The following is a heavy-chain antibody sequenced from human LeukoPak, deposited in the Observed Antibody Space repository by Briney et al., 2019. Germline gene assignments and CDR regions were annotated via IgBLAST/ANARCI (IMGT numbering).Heavy chain of an antibody. V-gene: IGHV4-34*01. Sequence: SETLSLTCAVYGGSFSGYYWSWIRQPPGKGLEWIGEINHSGSTNYNPSLKSRVTISVDRSKNQFSLKLSSVTAADTAVYYCARETPYSYGPSFDYWGQGTLVTVSS. D-gene: IGHD5-18*01. J-gene: IGHJ4*02. CDR2: INHSGST. CDR3: ARETPYSYGPSFDY. CDR1: GGSFSGYY.